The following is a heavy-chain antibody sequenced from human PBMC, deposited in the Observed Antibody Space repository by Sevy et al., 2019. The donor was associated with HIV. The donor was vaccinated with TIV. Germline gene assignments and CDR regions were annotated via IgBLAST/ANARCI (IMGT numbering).Heavy chain of an antibody. V-gene: IGHV3-15*01. CDR3: TTAVFQWLVDY. CDR1: GFTFSNAW. CDR2: IKSKTDGGTT. D-gene: IGHD6-19*01. J-gene: IGHJ4*02. Sequence: GGSLRLSCAASGFTFSNAWMSWVRQAPGKGLEWVGRIKSKTDGGTTDYAASVKGRFTISRDDSKNTLYLQMNSLKTEDTAVYYRTTAVFQWLVDYWGQGTLVSVSS.